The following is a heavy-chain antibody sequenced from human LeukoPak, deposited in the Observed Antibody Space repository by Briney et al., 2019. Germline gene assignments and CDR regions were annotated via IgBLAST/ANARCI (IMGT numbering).Heavy chain of an antibody. CDR1: GGSISSSSYD. D-gene: IGHD6-19*01. J-gene: IGHJ4*02. V-gene: IGHV4-39*01. CDR2: IYYSGST. CDR3: ARQVRSGWYYFDY. Sequence: SETLSLTCTVSGGSISSSSYDWGWIRQPPGKRLEWIGSIYYSGSTYYNPSLKSRVTISVDTSKNQFSLKLSSVTAADTAVYHCARQVRSGWYYFDYWGQGTLVTVSS.